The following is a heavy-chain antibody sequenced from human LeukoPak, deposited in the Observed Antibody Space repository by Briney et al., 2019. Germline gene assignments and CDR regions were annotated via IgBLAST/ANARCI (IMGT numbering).Heavy chain of an antibody. CDR1: GYTLTELS. Sequence: ASVTVSCKVSGYTLTELSMHWVRQAPGKGLEWMGGFDPEDGETIYAQKFQGRVTMTEDTSTDTAYMELRSLRSDDTAVYYCARGLGGGYLGFSRNYGMDVWGQGTTVTVSS. D-gene: IGHD3-16*01. V-gene: IGHV1-24*01. CDR2: FDPEDGET. CDR3: ARGLGGGYLGFSRNYGMDV. J-gene: IGHJ6*02.